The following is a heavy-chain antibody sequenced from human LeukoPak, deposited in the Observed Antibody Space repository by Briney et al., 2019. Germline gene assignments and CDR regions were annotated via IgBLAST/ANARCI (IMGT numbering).Heavy chain of an antibody. CDR3: ASGFSSSPYFDY. CDR1: GXTFSDYY. Sequence: GGSLRLSCAASGXTFSDYYMSWIRQAPGKGQEWVSYISSSSSYTNYADSVKGRFTISRDNAKNSLYLQMNSLRAEDTAVYYCASGFSSSPYFDYWGQGTLVTVSS. J-gene: IGHJ4*02. D-gene: IGHD6-6*01. CDR2: ISSSSSYT. V-gene: IGHV3-11*06.